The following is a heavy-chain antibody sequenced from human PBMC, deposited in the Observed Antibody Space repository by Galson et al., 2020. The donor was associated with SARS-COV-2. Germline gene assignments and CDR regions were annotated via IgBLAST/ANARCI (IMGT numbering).Heavy chain of an antibody. CDR1: GYTLTELS. CDR3: ATVTSVTGLPSVYYYYYGMDV. CDR2: FDPAEGET. Sequence: ASVKVSCKVSGYTLTELSMHWVRQAPGQGREWMGGFDPAEGETIYAQKFQGRVTMTEDTSTDTAYMELSSLRSEDTAVYYCATVTSVTGLPSVYYYYYGMDVWGQGTTVTVSS. D-gene: IGHD1-1*01. J-gene: IGHJ6*02. V-gene: IGHV1-24*01.